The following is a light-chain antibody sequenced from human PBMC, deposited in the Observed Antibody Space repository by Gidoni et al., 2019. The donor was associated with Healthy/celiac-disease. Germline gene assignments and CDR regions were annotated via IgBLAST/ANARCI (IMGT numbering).Light chain of an antibody. CDR1: SSDVGGYNY. Sequence: QSALTQPPHASGPPGQSVTISCTGTSSDVGGYNYVSWYQQHPVKAPNLMIYEVSKRPSGVPDRFSGSKSGNTASLTVSGLQAEDEADYYCSSYAGSNNLVVFGGGTKLTVL. CDR2: EVS. V-gene: IGLV2-8*01. J-gene: IGLJ2*01. CDR3: SSYAGSNNLVV.